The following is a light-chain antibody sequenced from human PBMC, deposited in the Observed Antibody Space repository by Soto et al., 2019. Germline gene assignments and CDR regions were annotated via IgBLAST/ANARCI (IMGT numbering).Light chain of an antibody. CDR2: DVS. CDR3: CSFAGGYTHNV. Sequence: QSALTQPRSVSGSPGQSVTISCTGTSSDVGGYSYVSWFQQHPGKAPKLMIYDVSKRPSGVPDRFSGSNSGITASLTISGIQAGDEADYYCCSFAGGYTHNVFGTGTKRTVL. V-gene: IGLV2-11*01. J-gene: IGLJ1*01. CDR1: SSDVGGYSY.